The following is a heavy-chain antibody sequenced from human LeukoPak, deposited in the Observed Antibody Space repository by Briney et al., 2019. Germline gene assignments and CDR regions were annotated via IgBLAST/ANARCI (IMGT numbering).Heavy chain of an antibody. CDR1: GFTFSSYA. V-gene: IGHV3-23*01. CDR3: AKTLTFGGVIVPYYFDY. Sequence: PGGSLRLSCAASGFTFSSYAMSWVRQAPGEGLEWVSAISGSGGSTYYADSVKGRFTISRDNSKNTLYLQMNSLRAEDTAVYYCAKTLTFGGVIVPYYFDYWGQGTLVTVSS. J-gene: IGHJ4*02. D-gene: IGHD3-16*02. CDR2: ISGSGGST.